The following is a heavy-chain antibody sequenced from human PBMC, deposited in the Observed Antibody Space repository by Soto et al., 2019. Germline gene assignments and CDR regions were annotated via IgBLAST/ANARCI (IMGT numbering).Heavy chain of an antibody. J-gene: IGHJ5*02. V-gene: IGHV4-39*01. CDR2: IYYSGST. D-gene: IGHD3-16*01. CDR1: GGSISSSSYY. CDR3: AGTGRSYDYIWGSYRGDWFDP. Sequence: SETLSLTCTVSGGSISSSSYYWGWIRQPPGKGLEWIGSIYYSGSTYYNPSLKSRVTISVDTSKNQSSLKLSSVTAADTAVYYCAGTGRSYDYIWGSYRGDWFDPWGQGTLVTVSS.